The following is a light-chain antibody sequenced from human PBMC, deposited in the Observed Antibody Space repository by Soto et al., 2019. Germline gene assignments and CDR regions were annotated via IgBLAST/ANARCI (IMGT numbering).Light chain of an antibody. CDR1: SSDVGAHNS. CDR3: SSYTISTTE. CDR2: EVA. Sequence: QSALTQPASVSGSPGQSITISCTGSSSDVGAHNSVSWYQQHPGKAPKLVIYEVANRPSGVSYRFSGSKSGNTASLTISGLQAEDEAHYYCSSYTISTTEFGGGTKLTVL. V-gene: IGLV2-14*01. J-gene: IGLJ3*02.